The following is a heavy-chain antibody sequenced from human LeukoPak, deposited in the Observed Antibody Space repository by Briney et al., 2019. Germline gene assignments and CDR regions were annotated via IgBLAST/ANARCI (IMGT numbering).Heavy chain of an antibody. Sequence: GSSVKVSCKASGGTFSSYAISWVRQAPGQGLEWMGGIIPIFGTANYAQNLQGRVTMTTDTSTSTAYMELRSLRSDDTAVYYCARVQIVVVTGSYYPDAFDIWGQGTMVTVSS. V-gene: IGHV1-69*05. D-gene: IGHD2-21*02. CDR2: IIPIFGTA. CDR1: GGTFSSYA. J-gene: IGHJ3*02. CDR3: ARVQIVVVTGSYYPDAFDI.